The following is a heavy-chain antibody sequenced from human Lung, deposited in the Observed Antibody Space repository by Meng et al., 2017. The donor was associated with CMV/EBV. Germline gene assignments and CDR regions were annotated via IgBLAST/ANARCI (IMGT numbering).Heavy chain of an antibody. V-gene: IGHV3-48*04. CDR2: INSSSSTI. CDR3: ARGRVTPSL. Sequence: ESLKISCAASGFTFSSYSMNWVRQAPGKGLEWVAYINSSSSTIYYADSVKGRFTISRDNAKNSLYLQMNSLRAEDTAVYYCARGRVTPSLWGQGTLVTVSS. CDR1: GFTFSSYS. D-gene: IGHD4-23*01. J-gene: IGHJ4*02.